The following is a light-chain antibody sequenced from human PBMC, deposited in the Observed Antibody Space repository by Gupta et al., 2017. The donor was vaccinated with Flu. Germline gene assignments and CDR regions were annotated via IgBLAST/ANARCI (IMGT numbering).Light chain of an antibody. Sequence: ELVMPQSPATLSVSPGERATLSCRASQSVSSNLAWYQQKPGQAPRLLIYGASTRATGIPARFSGSGSGTEFTLTISSRQSEDFAVYYCQQYNNWPLWTFGQGTKVEIK. CDR1: QSVSSN. J-gene: IGKJ1*01. CDR3: QQYNNWPLWT. CDR2: GAS. V-gene: IGKV3-15*01.